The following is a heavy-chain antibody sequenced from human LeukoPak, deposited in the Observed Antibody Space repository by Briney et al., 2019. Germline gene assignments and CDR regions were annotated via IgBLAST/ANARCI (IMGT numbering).Heavy chain of an antibody. CDR2: MNPNSGNT. CDR1: GYTFTSYD. J-gene: IGHJ5*02. CDR3: ARGRIAVAGRVWFDP. Sequence: GASVKVSCKASGYTFTSYDINWVRQATGQGLEWMGWMNPNSGNTGYAQKFQGRVTMTRNTSISTAYMELSSLRSEDTAVYYCARGRIAVAGRVWFDPWGQGTLVTVSS. V-gene: IGHV1-8*01. D-gene: IGHD6-19*01.